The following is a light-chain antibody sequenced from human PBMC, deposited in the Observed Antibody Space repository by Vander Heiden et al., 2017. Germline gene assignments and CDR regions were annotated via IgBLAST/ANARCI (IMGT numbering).Light chain of an antibody. J-gene: IGKJ3*01. V-gene: IGKV1-39*01. Sequence: DIQMTQSPSSLSASVGDRVTITCRASQSISSYLNWYQQKPGKAPKLLIYAASSLQSGVPSRFSGSGSGTDFTLTISSLQPEDFATYYCQQCYSTPLFTFGHGTKVDIK. CDR1: QSISSY. CDR2: AAS. CDR3: QQCYSTPLFT.